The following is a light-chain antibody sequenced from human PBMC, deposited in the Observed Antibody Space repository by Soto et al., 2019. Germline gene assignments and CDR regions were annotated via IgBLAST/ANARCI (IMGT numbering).Light chain of an antibody. V-gene: IGKV3-11*01. CDR1: QSVGKY. Sequence: EIVLTQSPATLSLSPGERVTLSCRASQSVGKYLAWYQQRPGQAPRLLMFDVSYRATGTPARFSGSGSGTDFTLTISSLEPEDFAVYYCQQRTNWQLTFGGGTRVEIK. J-gene: IGKJ4*01. CDR3: QQRTNWQLT. CDR2: DVS.